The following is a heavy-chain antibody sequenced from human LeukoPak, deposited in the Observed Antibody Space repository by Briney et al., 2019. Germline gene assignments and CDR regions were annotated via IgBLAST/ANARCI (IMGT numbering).Heavy chain of an antibody. D-gene: IGHD3-10*01. V-gene: IGHV4-59*01. CDR1: GGSISSYY. J-gene: IGHJ5*02. CDR2: IYYSGST. Sequence: SETPSLTCTVSGGSISSYYWSWIRQPPGKGLEWIGYIYYSGSTNYNPSLKSRVTISGDTSKNQFSLKLSSVTAADTAVYYCARGGDYYGSGSLNGGLKFDPWGQGTLVIVSS. CDR3: ARGGDYYGSGSLNGGLKFDP.